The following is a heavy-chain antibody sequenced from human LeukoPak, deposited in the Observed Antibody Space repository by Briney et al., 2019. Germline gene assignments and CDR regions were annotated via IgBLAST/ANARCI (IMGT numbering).Heavy chain of an antibody. CDR1: GGTFSSYA. CDR2: IIPIFGTA. V-gene: IGHV1-69*05. D-gene: IGHD3-3*01. CDR3: ARGNGDFWSGLFDY. J-gene: IGHJ4*02. Sequence: SVKVSCKASGGTFSSYAISWVRRAPGQGLEWMGGIIPIFGTANYAQKFQGRVTITTDESTSTAYMELSSLRSEDTAVYYCARGNGDFWSGLFDYWGQGTLVTVSS.